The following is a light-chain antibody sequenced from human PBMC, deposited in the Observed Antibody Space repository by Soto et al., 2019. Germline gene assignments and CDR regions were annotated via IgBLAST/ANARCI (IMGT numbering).Light chain of an antibody. CDR3: QQLNSSLFT. V-gene: IGKV3-11*01. J-gene: IGKJ5*01. CDR1: HSVTTH. Sequence: EIVLTQSPDTLSLSPGERSTLSCWASHSVTTHLAWFQQRPGQTPRLLIYDASTRAPGIPARFSGLGSGANFTLTISSLQPADCAAHYFQQLNSSLFTFGQGTRLEIK. CDR2: DAS.